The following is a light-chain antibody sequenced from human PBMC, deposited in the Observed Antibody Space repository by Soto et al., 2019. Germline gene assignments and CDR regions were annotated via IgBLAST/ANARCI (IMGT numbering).Light chain of an antibody. CDR3: QKYKNWPLT. Sequence: EIVMTQSPATLSVSPGERATLSCRASQSVNSNLAWYQQKPGQAPRLLIYGASTRATGIPARFSGSGSGTDFTLTISSLQSEDFVVYYCQKYKNWPLTFGGGTKVEIK. CDR1: QSVNSN. J-gene: IGKJ4*01. CDR2: GAS. V-gene: IGKV3D-15*01.